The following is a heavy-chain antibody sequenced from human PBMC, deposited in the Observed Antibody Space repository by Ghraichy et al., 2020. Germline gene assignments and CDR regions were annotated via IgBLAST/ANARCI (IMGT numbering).Heavy chain of an antibody. D-gene: IGHD2-15*01. CDR3: ARGYCNGGSCYLDY. J-gene: IGHJ4*02. CDR1: GGAISNFL. Sequence: SQTLSLTCTVSGGAISNFLWNWIRQPPGKGLEWIGYIYKSGRTNYNPSLKSRVTISVDTSKNQFSLKLSSVTAADTAVFYCARGYCNGGSCYLDYWGQGTLVTVSS. V-gene: IGHV4-59*01. CDR2: IYKSGRT.